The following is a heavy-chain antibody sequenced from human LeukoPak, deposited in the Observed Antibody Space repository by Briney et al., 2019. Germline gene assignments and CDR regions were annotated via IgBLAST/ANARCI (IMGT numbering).Heavy chain of an antibody. Sequence: SETLSLTCAVSGYSISSGYYWGWIRQPPGKGLEWIGSIYHSGSTYHNPSLKSRVTISVDTSKNQFSLKLSSVTAADTAVYYCASTIFGVVPKGYYYYYMDVWGKGTTVTVSS. V-gene: IGHV4-38-2*01. J-gene: IGHJ6*03. CDR1: GYSISSGYY. D-gene: IGHD3-3*01. CDR2: IYHSGST. CDR3: ASTIFGVVPKGYYYYYMDV.